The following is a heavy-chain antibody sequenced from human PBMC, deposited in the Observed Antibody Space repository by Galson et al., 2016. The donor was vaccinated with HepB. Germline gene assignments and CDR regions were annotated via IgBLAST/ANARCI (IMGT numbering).Heavy chain of an antibody. CDR3: GKESCRGGNCHVDS. J-gene: IGHJ4*02. CDR2: ISGSSGTT. D-gene: IGHD2-15*01. CDR1: GFAFFDYA. Sequence: SLRLSCAASGFAFFDYAMTWVRQAPGKGLEWVSGISGSSGTTDYVDSVKGRFTISRDNSKNTVYLQMNSLRAEDTAVYYCGKESCRGGNCHVDSWGQGTLVTVSS. V-gene: IGHV3-23*01.